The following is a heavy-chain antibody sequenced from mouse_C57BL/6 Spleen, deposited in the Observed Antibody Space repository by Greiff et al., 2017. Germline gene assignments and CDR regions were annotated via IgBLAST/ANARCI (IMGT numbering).Heavy chain of an antibody. CDR1: GYTFTNYW. J-gene: IGHJ2*01. V-gene: IGHV1-63*01. CDR3: ARSSANWGFDY. CDR2: IYPGGGYT. D-gene: IGHD4-1*01. Sequence: VQLQQSGAELVRPGTSVKMSCKASGYTFTNYWIGWAKQRPGHGLEWIGDIYPGGGYTNYNEKFRGKATLTADKSSSTAYMQFSSLTSEDSAIYYCARSSANWGFDYWGQGTTLTVSS.